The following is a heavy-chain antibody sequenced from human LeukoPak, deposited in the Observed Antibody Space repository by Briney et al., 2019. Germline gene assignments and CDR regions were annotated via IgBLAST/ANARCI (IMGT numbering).Heavy chain of an antibody. D-gene: IGHD4-17*01. CDR1: GFTFSSYS. J-gene: IGHJ5*02. V-gene: IGHV3-21*01. CDR3: ARDYGDYDLVNWFDP. Sequence: PGGSLRLSCAASGFTFSSYSMNWVRRAPGKGLEWVSSISSSSSYIYYADSVKGRFTISRDNAKNSLYLQMNSLRAEDTAVYYCARDYGDYDLVNWFDPWGQGTLVTVSS. CDR2: ISSSSSYI.